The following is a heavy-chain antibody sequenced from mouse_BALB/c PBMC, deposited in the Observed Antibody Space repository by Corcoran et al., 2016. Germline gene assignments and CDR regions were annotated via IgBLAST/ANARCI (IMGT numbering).Heavy chain of an antibody. V-gene: IGHV9-3-1*01. CDR1: GYTFTNYG. Sequence: QIQLVQSGPELKKTGETVRISCKASGYTFTNYGMNWVKQAPGKGLKWMGWINTDTGEPTYADDFKGRFDFSVETSASTAYLQINNLKNEDTATYFCASGNYFDYWGQGTTLTVSS. J-gene: IGHJ2*01. D-gene: IGHD1-1*02. CDR2: INTDTGEP. CDR3: ASGNYFDY.